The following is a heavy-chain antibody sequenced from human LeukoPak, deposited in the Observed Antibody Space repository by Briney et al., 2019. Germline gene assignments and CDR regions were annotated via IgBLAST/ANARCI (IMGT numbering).Heavy chain of an antibody. CDR2: IIPIFGTA. CDR1: GGTFSSYA. D-gene: IGHD2-2*01. J-gene: IGHJ6*03. CDR3: ARALAHPAGLDYYYYNMDG. Sequence: SVKVSCKASGGTFSSYAISWVRQAPGQGPEWMGGIIPIFGTANYAQKFQGRVTITTDESTSTAYMGLSSLRSEDTAVYYCARALAHPAGLDYYYYNMDGGGKGTTVTVS. V-gene: IGHV1-69*05.